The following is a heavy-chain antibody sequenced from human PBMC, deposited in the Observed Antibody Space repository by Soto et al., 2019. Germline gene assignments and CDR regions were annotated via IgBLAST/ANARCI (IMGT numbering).Heavy chain of an antibody. CDR1: GGSISSYY. J-gene: IGHJ6*02. D-gene: IGHD3-16*01. CDR2: IYYSGST. V-gene: IGHV4-59*01. CDR3: ARDRLPPRYYGMDV. Sequence: PSETLSLTCTVSGGSISSYYWSWIRQPPGKGLEWIGYIYYSGSTNYNPSLKSRVTISVDTSKNQFSLKLSSVTAADTAVYYCARDRLPPRYYGMDVWGQGTTVTVS.